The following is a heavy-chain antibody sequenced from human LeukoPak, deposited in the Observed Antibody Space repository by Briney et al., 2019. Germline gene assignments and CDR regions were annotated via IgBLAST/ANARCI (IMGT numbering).Heavy chain of an antibody. J-gene: IGHJ4*02. CDR3: ARMREDDFNPFDY. Sequence: PSETLSLTCSVSGGSISGYYWNWIRQPPGEGLEWIGYIYYSGSTNYNPSLKSRVTISVDTSKNQFSLKLSSVSAADTAVYYCARMREDDFNPFDYWGQGTLVTVSS. CDR1: GGSISGYY. CDR2: IYYSGST. V-gene: IGHV4-59*01. D-gene: IGHD3/OR15-3a*01.